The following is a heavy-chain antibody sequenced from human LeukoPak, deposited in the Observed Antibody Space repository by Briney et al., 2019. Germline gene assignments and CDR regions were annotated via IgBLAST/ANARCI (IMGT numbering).Heavy chain of an antibody. V-gene: IGHV4-59*01. CDR3: ARVIYDSSGYYCFDY. J-gene: IGHJ4*02. Sequence: PSETLSLTCTVSGGSISSYYWSWIRQPPGKGLEWIGYIYHSGSTNYNPSLKSRVTISVDTSKNQFSLKLSSVTAADTAVYYCARVIYDSSGYYCFDYWGQGTLVTVSS. CDR1: GGSISSYY. CDR2: IYHSGST. D-gene: IGHD3-22*01.